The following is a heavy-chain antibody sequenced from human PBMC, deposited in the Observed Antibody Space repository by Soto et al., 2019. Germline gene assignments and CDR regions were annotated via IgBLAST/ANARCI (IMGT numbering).Heavy chain of an antibody. CDR1: GGSLSSHY. V-gene: IGHV4-59*11. Sequence: QVELQESGPGLVTPSETLSLTCTVSGGSLSSHYWSWIRQPPGKGLGWIGYIYHSGGPNYNPSLRSRVTLSVDTSKNPFSLKLSSVTAADTAVYYCAREERQQLAFDYWGQGTLVTVSS. CDR3: AREERQQLAFDY. J-gene: IGHJ4*02. D-gene: IGHD6-13*01. CDR2: IYHSGGP.